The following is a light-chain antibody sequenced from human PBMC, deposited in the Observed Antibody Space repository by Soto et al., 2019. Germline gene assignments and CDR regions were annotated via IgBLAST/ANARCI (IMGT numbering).Light chain of an antibody. J-gene: IGLJ1*01. CDR1: SSDVGRYNY. Sequence: QAVVTQPASVSASPGQSITISCTGTSSDVGRYNYVSWYQQHPGKAPQLLIYDVSKRPSGVSTRFSGSKSGNTATLTISGLQAEDEADYYCGSYSDSITRVFGTGTKLTVL. CDR3: GSYSDSITRV. CDR2: DVS. V-gene: IGLV2-14*03.